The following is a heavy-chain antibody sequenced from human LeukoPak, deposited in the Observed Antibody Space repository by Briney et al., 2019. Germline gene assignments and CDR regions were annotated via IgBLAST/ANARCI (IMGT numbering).Heavy chain of an antibody. CDR2: ISYDGSNK. Sequence: PGGSLRLSCAASGFIFSHYAMHWVRLAPGKGLEWVAVISYDGSNKYYADSVKGRFTISRDNSKNTLYLQMNSLRAEDTAMYYCARDIQNVDTPMALDYWGQGTLVTVSS. CDR1: GFIFSHYA. CDR3: ARDIQNVDTPMALDY. V-gene: IGHV3-30*04. D-gene: IGHD5-18*01. J-gene: IGHJ4*02.